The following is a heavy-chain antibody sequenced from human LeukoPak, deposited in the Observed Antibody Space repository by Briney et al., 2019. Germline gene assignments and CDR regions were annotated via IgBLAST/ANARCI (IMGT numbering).Heavy chain of an antibody. CDR1: GFTFSSYS. J-gene: IGHJ4*02. D-gene: IGHD1-26*01. CDR3: ARELSSGLGIRTRDY. V-gene: IGHV3-48*01. Sequence: GGSLRLSCAASGFTFSSYSMNWVRQAPGKGLEWVSYISSSSSTIYYADSVKGRFTISRDNAKNSLYLQMNSLRAEDTAVYYCARELSSGLGIRTRDYWGQGTLVTVSS. CDR2: ISSSSSTI.